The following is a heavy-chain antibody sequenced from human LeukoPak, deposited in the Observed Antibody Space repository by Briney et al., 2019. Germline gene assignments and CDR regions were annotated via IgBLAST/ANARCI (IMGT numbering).Heavy chain of an antibody. J-gene: IGHJ4*02. D-gene: IGHD3-9*01. CDR3: AKASLRYFDWDAFDI. CDR2: ISYDGSNK. CDR1: GFTFSSYG. V-gene: IGHV3-30*18. Sequence: GGSLRLSCAASGFTFSSYGMHWVRQAPGKGLEWVAVISYDGSNKYYAASVKGRFTISRDNSKNTLYLQMNSLRAEDTAVYYCAKASLRYFDWDAFDIWGQGTLVTVSS.